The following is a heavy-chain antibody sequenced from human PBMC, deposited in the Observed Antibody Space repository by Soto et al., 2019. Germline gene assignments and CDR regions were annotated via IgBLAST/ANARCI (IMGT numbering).Heavy chain of an antibody. CDR3: ARTGDYGSGSYLYYFDY. V-gene: IGHV1-69*10. CDR2: IIPIFGIA. CDR1: GGTFSSYA. J-gene: IGHJ4*02. D-gene: IGHD3-10*01. Sequence: ASVKVSCKASGGTFSSYAISWVRQAPGQGLEWMGGIIPIFGIANYAQKFQGRVTITADKSTSTAYMELSSLRSEDTAVYYCARTGDYGSGSYLYYFDYWGQGTLVTVSS.